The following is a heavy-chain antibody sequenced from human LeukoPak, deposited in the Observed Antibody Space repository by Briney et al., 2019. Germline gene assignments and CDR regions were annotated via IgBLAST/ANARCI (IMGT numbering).Heavy chain of an antibody. CDR2: IYYSGST. CDR3: ARHIGGWLYYFDY. J-gene: IGHJ4*02. Sequence: SETLSLTCTVSGGSISSSSYYWGWIRQPPGKGLEWIGSIYYSGSTYYNPSLKSRVTISVDTSKNQFSLKLSSVTAADTAVYYCARHIGGWLYYFDYWGQGTLVTASS. D-gene: IGHD6-19*01. CDR1: GGSISSSSYY. V-gene: IGHV4-39*01.